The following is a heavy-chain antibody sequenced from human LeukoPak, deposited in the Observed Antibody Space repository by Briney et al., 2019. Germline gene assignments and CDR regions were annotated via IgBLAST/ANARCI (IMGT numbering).Heavy chain of an antibody. Sequence: QPGRSLRLSCTASGFTFGDYAMSWVRQAPGKGLEWVGFIRSKAYGGTTEYAASVKGRFTISRDDSKSIAYLQMNSLKTEDTAVYYCTRDLRIVGAMETAYWGQGTLVTVSS. V-gene: IGHV3-49*04. CDR1: GFTFGDYA. CDR2: IRSKAYGGTT. D-gene: IGHD1-26*01. CDR3: TRDLRIVGAMETAY. J-gene: IGHJ4*02.